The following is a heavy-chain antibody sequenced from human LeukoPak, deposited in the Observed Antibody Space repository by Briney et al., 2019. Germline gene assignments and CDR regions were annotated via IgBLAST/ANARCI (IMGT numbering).Heavy chain of an antibody. D-gene: IGHD3-10*01. CDR3: ARDRGSDGSDQLDP. Sequence: PSETLSLTCTVSGVSISNFYLIWIRQPAGKGLEWIGRIYSGGITIYNPSLKSRVAMSVDTSKNQFSLKLGSVTAADTAVYYCARDRGSDGSDQLDPWGQGTLVTVSS. CDR2: IYSGGIT. CDR1: GVSISNFY. J-gene: IGHJ5*02. V-gene: IGHV4-4*07.